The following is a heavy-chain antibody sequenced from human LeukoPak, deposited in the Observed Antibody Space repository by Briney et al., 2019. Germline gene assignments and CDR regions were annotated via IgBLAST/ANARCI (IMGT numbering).Heavy chain of an antibody. V-gene: IGHV4-39*07. CDR3: ARERYYPGPGLFDY. CDR1: GGSISSSSYY. Sequence: SETLSLTCTVSGGSISSSSYYWGWIRQPPGKGLEWIGSIYHTGSTYYNPSLKSRVTISVDTSKNQFSLKLNSVTAADTAVYYCARERYYPGPGLFDYWGQGTLVTVSS. J-gene: IGHJ4*02. CDR2: IYHTGST. D-gene: IGHD3-10*01.